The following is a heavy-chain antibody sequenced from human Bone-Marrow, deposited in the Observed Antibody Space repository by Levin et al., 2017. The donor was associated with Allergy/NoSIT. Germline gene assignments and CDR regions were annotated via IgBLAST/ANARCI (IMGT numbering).Heavy chain of an antibody. Sequence: PSETLSLTCTVSGGSIRASNFYWGWVRQPPGKGLEWIGSIYNTGITYYNPSLKSRVIISVDTARNEVSLKLSSVTAADTATYYCARQHLWGENLDYWGQGALVTVSS. J-gene: IGHJ4*02. V-gene: IGHV4-39*01. D-gene: IGHD3-10*01. CDR1: GGSIRASNFY. CDR2: IYNTGIT. CDR3: ARQHLWGENLDY.